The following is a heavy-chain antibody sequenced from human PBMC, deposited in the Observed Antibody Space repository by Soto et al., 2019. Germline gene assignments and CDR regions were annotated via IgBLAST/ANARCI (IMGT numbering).Heavy chain of an antibody. CDR2: IYTSGST. D-gene: IGHD3-10*01. V-gene: IGHV4-4*07. Sequence: SETLSLTCTVSGGSISSYYWSWIRQPAGKGLEWIGRIYTSGSTNYNPSLKSRVTMSVDTSKNQFSLKPSSVTAADTAVYYCARGPYVVRGVIITRTTDNWFDPWGQGTLVTVSS. J-gene: IGHJ5*02. CDR1: GGSISSYY. CDR3: ARGPYVVRGVIITRTTDNWFDP.